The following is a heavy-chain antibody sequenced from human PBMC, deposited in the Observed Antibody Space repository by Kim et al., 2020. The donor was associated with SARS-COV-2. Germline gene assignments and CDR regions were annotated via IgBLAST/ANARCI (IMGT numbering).Heavy chain of an antibody. J-gene: IGHJ4*02. V-gene: IGHV5-51*01. Sequence: GESLKISCKASGYSFGVYWIGWVRQKPGKGPEWMGIIYPDDSDTRYNPSFQGQVTISADKSINTAYLQWSSLKASDTAMYYCVRHYYYGSGSTRGYCYDYWGLGTLVTVSS. CDR3: VRHYYYGSGSTRGYCYDY. CDR2: IYPDDSDT. CDR1: GYSFGVYW. D-gene: IGHD3-10*01.